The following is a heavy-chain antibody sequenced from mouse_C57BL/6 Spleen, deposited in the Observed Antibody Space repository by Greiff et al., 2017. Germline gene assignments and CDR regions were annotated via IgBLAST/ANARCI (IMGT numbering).Heavy chain of an antibody. CDR3: AINYYGSSYRWYFDV. Sequence: QVQLKQPGAELVRPGSSVKLSCKASGYTFTSYWMHWVKQRPIQGLEWIGNIDPSDSETHYNQKFKDKATLTVDKSSSTAYMQLSSLTSEDSAVYYCAINYYGSSYRWYFDVWGTGTTVTVSS. J-gene: IGHJ1*03. CDR1: GYTFTSYW. V-gene: IGHV1-52*01. D-gene: IGHD1-1*01. CDR2: IDPSDSET.